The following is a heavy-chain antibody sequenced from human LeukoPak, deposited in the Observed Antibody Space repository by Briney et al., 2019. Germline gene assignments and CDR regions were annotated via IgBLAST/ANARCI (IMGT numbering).Heavy chain of an antibody. CDR1: GCSFSGYV. Sequence: GGTLRRSCGGSGCSFSGYVMGWVGQAPGKGLEWVSGFSGRGGGTQYADSVKGRFTISRDNSKNTLYLQMNSRRVEDTAVYYCAKDQEGGSYFDYWGQGTLVTVSS. J-gene: IGHJ4*02. CDR2: FSGRGGGT. CDR3: AKDQEGGSYFDY. D-gene: IGHD1-26*01. V-gene: IGHV3-23*01.